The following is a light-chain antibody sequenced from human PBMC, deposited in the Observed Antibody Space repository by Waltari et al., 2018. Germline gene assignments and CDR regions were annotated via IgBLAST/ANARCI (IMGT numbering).Light chain of an antibody. Sequence: QSALTQPASVSGSPGQSITIQCTRVDSAVGASDYVSWHQHHPGKAPQVIIYDVTNRPSGVSVRFSASRSANTASLTISGLQPEDEGDYYCSSQTLDGVVLFGGGTKLTVL. V-gene: IGLV2-14*03. J-gene: IGLJ2*01. CDR2: DVT. CDR1: DSAVGASDY. CDR3: SSQTLDGVVL.